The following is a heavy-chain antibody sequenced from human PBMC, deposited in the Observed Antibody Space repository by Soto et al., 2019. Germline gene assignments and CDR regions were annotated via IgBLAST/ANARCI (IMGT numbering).Heavy chain of an antibody. V-gene: IGHV1-69*08. CDR3: ARDERGYNYVSDYGLDV. CDR1: GGTFNSHT. J-gene: IGHJ6*01. CDR2: IIPTLDIV. D-gene: IGHD5-18*01. Sequence: QVQLVQSGAELKKPGSSVKVSCEASGGTFNSHTIIAWVRQAPGQGPEWMGRIIPTLDIVDYAQKFQDRVTITADRPTNTAFMELRSLVSEDTAVYYCARDERGYNYVSDYGLDVWGQGTTVTVSP.